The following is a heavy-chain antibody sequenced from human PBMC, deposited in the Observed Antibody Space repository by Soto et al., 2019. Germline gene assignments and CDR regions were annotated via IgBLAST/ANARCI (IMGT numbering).Heavy chain of an antibody. CDR1: GYTFTSYG. Sequence: ASVKVSCEASGYTFTSYGISWVRQAPGQGLEWMGWISAYNGNTNYAQKLQGRVTMTTDTSTSTAYMELRSLRSDDTAVYYCARVVTMIVVVIYGMDVWGQGTTVTVSS. J-gene: IGHJ6*02. D-gene: IGHD3-22*01. CDR2: ISAYNGNT. CDR3: ARVVTMIVVVIYGMDV. V-gene: IGHV1-18*01.